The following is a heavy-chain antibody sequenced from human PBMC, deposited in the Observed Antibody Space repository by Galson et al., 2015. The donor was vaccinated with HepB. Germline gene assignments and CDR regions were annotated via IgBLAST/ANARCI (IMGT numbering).Heavy chain of an antibody. Sequence: TLSLTCTVSGGSINSDYWGWIRQPPGKGLEWIGYIYYSGGTNYNPSLKSRVTISVDTSKNQFSLKLTSVTAADTAVYYCARDGYRGDYYYGMDVWGQGTTVTVSS. J-gene: IGHJ6*02. CDR2: IYYSGGT. CDR3: ARDGYRGDYYYGMDV. V-gene: IGHV4-59*01. CDR1: GGSINSDY. D-gene: IGHD5-12*01.